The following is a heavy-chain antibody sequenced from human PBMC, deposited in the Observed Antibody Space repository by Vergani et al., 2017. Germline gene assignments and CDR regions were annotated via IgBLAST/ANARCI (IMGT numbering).Heavy chain of an antibody. CDR3: ARGWDCSGGSCYWSIYDYYMDV. D-gene: IGHD2-15*01. J-gene: IGHJ6*03. CDR2: INAGNGNT. CDR1: GYTFTSYA. Sequence: QVQLVQSGAEVKKPGASVKVSCKASGYTFTSYAMHWVRQAPGQRLEWMGWINAGNGNTKYSQKFQGRVTITRDTSASTAYMELSSLRSEDTAVYYCARGWDCSGGSCYWSIYDYYMDVWGKGTTVTVSS. V-gene: IGHV1-3*01.